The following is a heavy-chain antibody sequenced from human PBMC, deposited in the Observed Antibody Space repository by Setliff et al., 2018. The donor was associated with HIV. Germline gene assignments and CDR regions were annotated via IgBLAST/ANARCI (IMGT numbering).Heavy chain of an antibody. D-gene: IGHD2-21*01. CDR3: ATGIPSDLDY. CDR1: GYRFIGHY. CDR2: INPETGDP. V-gene: IGHV1-2*02. J-gene: IGHJ4*01. Sequence: VASVKVSCKTSGYRFIGHYLHWVRLAPGQGPEWVGWINPETGDPNYAQKFRGRVLMTRYTSITTAFLHVAKLTSDDTAIYYCATGIPSDLDYWGQGTLVTVSS.